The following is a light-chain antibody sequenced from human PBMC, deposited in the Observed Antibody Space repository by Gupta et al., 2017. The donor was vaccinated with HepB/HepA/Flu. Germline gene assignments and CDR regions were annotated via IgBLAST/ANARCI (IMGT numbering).Light chain of an antibody. V-gene: IGKV1-9*01. CDR1: QGIFSY. CDR2: AAS. Sequence: DIQLTQSPSFLSASVGDRVTISCRASQGIFSYLAWYQQKPGKAPKLLIYAASTLQSGVPSRFSGRGSGTEFALTISSLQPEDFATYYCQQLKSSPLTFGQGTRLEIK. CDR3: QQLKSSPLT. J-gene: IGKJ5*01.